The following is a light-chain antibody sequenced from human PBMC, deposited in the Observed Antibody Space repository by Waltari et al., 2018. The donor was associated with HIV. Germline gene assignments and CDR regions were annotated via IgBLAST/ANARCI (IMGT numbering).Light chain of an antibody. CDR2: EVT. Sequence: QSALTQPASVSGSLGQSITISCTGTSSDVGGYNYVSWSQHHPGKAPKLMIYEVTNRPSGFANRFSGSKSGNTASLTISGLQAEDESDYYCTSFTSSSTLVVFGGGTNLTVL. V-gene: IGLV2-14*01. CDR3: TSFTSSSTLVV. J-gene: IGLJ2*01. CDR1: SSDVGGYNY.